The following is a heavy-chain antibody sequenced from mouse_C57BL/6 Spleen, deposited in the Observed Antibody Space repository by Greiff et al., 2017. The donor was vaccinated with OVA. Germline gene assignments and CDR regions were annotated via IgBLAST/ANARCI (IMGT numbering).Heavy chain of an antibody. CDR1: GYTFTSYT. J-gene: IGHJ2*01. V-gene: IGHV1-4*01. CDR3: ARKEANWDPYFDY. CDR2: INPSSGYT. D-gene: IGHD4-1*01. Sequence: QVQLQQSGAELARPGASVKMSCKASGYTFTSYTMHWVKQRPGQGLEWIGYINPSSGYTKYNQKFKDKATLTADKSSSTAYMQLNSLTSEDSAVYYCARKEANWDPYFDYWGQGTTLTVSS.